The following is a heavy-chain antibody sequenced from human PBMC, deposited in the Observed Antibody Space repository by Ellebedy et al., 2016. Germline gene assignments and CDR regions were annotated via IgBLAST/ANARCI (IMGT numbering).Heavy chain of an antibody. J-gene: IGHJ4*02. Sequence: ESLKISCSVSGASISHYYWSWIRQPPGRGLEWIGYSFYNGRGDQNPSLKSRVIMSVDTSKNQFSLKLSSVTAADTAVYYCARHLSSWEALPYDYWGQGILVTVSS. CDR1: GASISHYY. D-gene: IGHD1-26*01. CDR2: SFYNGRG. V-gene: IGHV4-59*08. CDR3: ARHLSSWEALPYDY.